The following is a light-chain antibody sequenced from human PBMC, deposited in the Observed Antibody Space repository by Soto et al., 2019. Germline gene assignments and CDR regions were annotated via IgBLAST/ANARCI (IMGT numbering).Light chain of an antibody. CDR2: EDN. CDR3: GTWDSSLSVFV. Sequence: QSVLTQPPSVSAAPGQKVTFSSSGSSSNIGKNYVSWYQQVPGTAPKLLIYEDNKRRSGIPDRFSGSKSGTSATLGITGLQTGDEADYYCGTWDSSLSVFVFGTGTKVTVL. V-gene: IGLV1-51*02. J-gene: IGLJ1*01. CDR1: SSNIGKNY.